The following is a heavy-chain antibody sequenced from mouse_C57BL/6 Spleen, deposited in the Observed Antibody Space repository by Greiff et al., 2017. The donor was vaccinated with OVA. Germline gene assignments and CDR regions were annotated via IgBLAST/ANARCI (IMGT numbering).Heavy chain of an antibody. D-gene: IGHD1-1*01. CDR2: LSGGGGNT. J-gene: IGHJ4*01. CDR3: ARQNYEVYYYAMDY. Sequence: EVKLVESGGGLVKPGGSLKLSCAASGFTFSSYTMSWVRPTPEKRLEWVATLSGGGGNTYYPDSVKGRFTISRDNAKNTLYLQMSSLRSEDTALYYCARQNYEVYYYAMDYWGQGTSVTVSS. CDR1: GFTFSSYT. V-gene: IGHV5-9*01.